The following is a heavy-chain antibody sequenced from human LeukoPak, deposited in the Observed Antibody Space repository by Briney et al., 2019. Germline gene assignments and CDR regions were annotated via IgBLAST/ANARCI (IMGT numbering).Heavy chain of an antibody. CDR3: AKYANGGPQDY. V-gene: IGHV3-23*01. J-gene: IGHJ4*02. D-gene: IGHD2-2*01. CDR2: ISGSGGST. CDR1: GFTFSVYV. Sequence: GGSLRLSCAASGFTFSVYVMSWVRHAPGKGVECVSTISGSGGSTYYGDSVKGRFTISRDNSKNTLYLQMNSLRAEDTAVYYCAKYANGGPQDYWGQGTLVTVSP.